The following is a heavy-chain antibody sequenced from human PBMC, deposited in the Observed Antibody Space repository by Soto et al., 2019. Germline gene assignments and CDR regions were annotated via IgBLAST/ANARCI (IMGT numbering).Heavy chain of an antibody. D-gene: IGHD3-22*01. V-gene: IGHV4-59*01. CDR2: IYYSGST. J-gene: IGHJ4*02. Sequence: SETLSLTCTVSGGSISSYYWSWIRQPPGKGLEWIGYIYYSGSTNYNPSLKSRVTISVDTSKNQFSLKLSSVTAADTAVYYCARFDYYDSSGYLVFGPKWAQGPLVTVSS. CDR3: ARFDYYDSSGYLVFGPK. CDR1: GGSISSYY.